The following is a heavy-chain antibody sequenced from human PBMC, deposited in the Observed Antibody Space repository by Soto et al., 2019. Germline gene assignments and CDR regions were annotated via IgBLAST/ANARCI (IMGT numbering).Heavy chain of an antibody. J-gene: IGHJ5*02. CDR3: ARRRRDFRGCFDP. CDR2: IYYSGST. CDR1: GGSISSGGYY. Sequence: PSETLSLTCTVSGGSISSGGYYWSWIRQHPGKGLEWIGYIYYSGSTYYNPSLKSRVTISVDTSKNQFSLKLSSVTAADTAVYYCARRRRDFRGCFDPWGQGTLVTVSS. V-gene: IGHV4-31*03. D-gene: IGHD1-26*01.